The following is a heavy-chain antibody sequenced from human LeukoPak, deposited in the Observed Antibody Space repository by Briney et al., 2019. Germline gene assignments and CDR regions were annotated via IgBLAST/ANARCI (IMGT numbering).Heavy chain of an antibody. J-gene: IGHJ4*02. CDR3: ARDKGWLQFDY. D-gene: IGHD5-24*01. CDR2: VYNSENT. CDR1: GGSISGYI. Sequence: SETLSLTCTVSGGSISGYIWSWIRQPPGKGLEWIGYVYNSENTNYNPSLKSRVTISVDTSKNQFSLKLKSVTAADTAVYFCARDKGWLQFDYWGQGTLVTVSS. V-gene: IGHV4-59*01.